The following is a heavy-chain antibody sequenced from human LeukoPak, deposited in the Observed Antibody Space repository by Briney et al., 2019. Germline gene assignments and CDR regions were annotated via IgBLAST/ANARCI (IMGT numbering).Heavy chain of an antibody. J-gene: IGHJ4*02. Sequence: PGGSLRLSCAASGFTFSSYGMNWVRQAPGKGLEWVSSISSSSSYIYYADSVKGRFTISRDNAKNSLYLQMNSLRAEDTAVYYCARDVLWFGELFSGGDYWGQGTLVTVSS. CDR3: ARDVLWFGELFSGGDY. CDR1: GFTFSSYG. D-gene: IGHD3-10*01. V-gene: IGHV3-21*01. CDR2: ISSSSSYI.